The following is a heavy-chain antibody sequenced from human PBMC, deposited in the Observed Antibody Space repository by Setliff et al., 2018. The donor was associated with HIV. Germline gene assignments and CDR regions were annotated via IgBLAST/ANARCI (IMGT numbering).Heavy chain of an antibody. CDR3: ARLGYCSRTTCYGYYYMDV. CDR2: INHSGGV. CDR1: GESLSGYY. D-gene: IGHD2-2*01. Sequence: SETLSLTCAVYGESLSGYYWTWIRQSPGTGLEWIGEINHSGGVNYHPSLKSRLTISIDTSKNQFSLKLSSVTAADTAVYYCARLGYCSRTTCYGYYYMDVWGKGTTVTVSS. V-gene: IGHV4-34*10. J-gene: IGHJ6*03.